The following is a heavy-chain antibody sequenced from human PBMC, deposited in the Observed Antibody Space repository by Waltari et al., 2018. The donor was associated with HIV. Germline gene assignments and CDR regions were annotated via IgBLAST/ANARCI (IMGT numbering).Heavy chain of an antibody. Sequence: QVQLVQSGGEVKKPGASVKVSCKPSGYTLNTYAISWVRQAPGRGREWVGWISAYNGKTNYAQKFQGRVTMTTNTSTTTAYLELRSLRSDDTAVYYCASGYTYGYEIFDYWGQGTLVTVSS. CDR3: ASGYTYGYEIFDY. D-gene: IGHD5-18*01. CDR1: GYTLNTYA. V-gene: IGHV1-18*01. CDR2: ISAYNGKT. J-gene: IGHJ4*02.